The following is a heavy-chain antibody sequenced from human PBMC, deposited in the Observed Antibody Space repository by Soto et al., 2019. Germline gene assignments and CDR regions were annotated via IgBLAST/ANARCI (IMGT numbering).Heavy chain of an antibody. J-gene: IGHJ4*02. D-gene: IGHD1-1*01. V-gene: IGHV3-23*01. CDR2: ISGSGGST. Sequence: WWSLRLSFASSGFTFSSYAMSWVRQAPGKGLEWVSAISGSGGSTYYADSVKCRFTISRDNSKNTLYLQMNSLRAEDTAVYYCARLSYNWNPIDYWGQGTLVTVSS. CDR1: GFTFSSYA. CDR3: ARLSYNWNPIDY.